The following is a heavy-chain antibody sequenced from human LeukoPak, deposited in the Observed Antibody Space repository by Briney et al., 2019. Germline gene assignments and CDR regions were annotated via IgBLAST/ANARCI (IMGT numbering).Heavy chain of an antibody. CDR2: IRYDGSNK. CDR3: ARESGLLSGFDY. J-gene: IGHJ4*02. CDR1: RFTFSSYG. D-gene: IGHD3-10*01. V-gene: IGHV3-30*02. Sequence: GGSLRLSCAASRFTFSSYGMHWVRQAPGKGLEWVAFIRYDGSNKYYADSVKGRFTISRDNSKNTLYLQMNSLRAEDTAVYYCARESGLLSGFDYWGQGTLVTVSS.